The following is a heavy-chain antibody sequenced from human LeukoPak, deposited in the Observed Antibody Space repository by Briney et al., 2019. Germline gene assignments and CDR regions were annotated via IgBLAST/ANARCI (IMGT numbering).Heavy chain of an antibody. CDR3: AMVVTRSSYYFDY. D-gene: IGHD4-23*01. V-gene: IGHV5-51*01. Sequence: GESLKISCKGSGYSFTSYWIGWVRQMPGKGLEWMGIIYPGDSDTRYSPSFQGQVTISADKSISTAYLQWSSLKASDTAMYYCAMVVTRSSYYFDYWGQGTLVTVSS. CDR1: GYSFTSYW. J-gene: IGHJ4*02. CDR2: IYPGDSDT.